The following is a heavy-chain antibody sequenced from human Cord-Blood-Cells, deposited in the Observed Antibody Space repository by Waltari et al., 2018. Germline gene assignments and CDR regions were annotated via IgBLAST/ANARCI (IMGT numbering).Heavy chain of an antibody. J-gene: IGHJ6*02. Sequence: QVQLVQSGAEVKKPGASVKVSCKASGYTFTGYYMPWVRQAPGQGLEWMGRINPNSGGTNYAQKLQGRVTMTRDTSISTAYMELSRLRSDDTAVYYCARVKIYGLYGMDVWGQGTTVTVSS. V-gene: IGHV1-2*06. CDR1: GYTFTGYY. D-gene: IGHD4-17*01. CDR2: INPNSGGT. CDR3: ARVKIYGLYGMDV.